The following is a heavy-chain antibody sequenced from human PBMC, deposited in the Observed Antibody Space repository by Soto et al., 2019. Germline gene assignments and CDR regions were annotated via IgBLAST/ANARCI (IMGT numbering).Heavy chain of an antibody. CDR3: VSDRGYGHASVPYS. Sequence: QAQLVESGGGVVQPGRSLRLSCAASGFAFSSYGMHWVRQAPGTGLEWVAVISYDGSLQHYADSVKGRFTISRVNSKNMVLLQISSLRAEDTAVYYCVSDRGYGHASVPYSWGQGTLVSVSS. CDR1: GFAFSSYG. J-gene: IGHJ4*02. CDR2: ISYDGSLQ. D-gene: IGHD5-18*01. V-gene: IGHV3-30*03.